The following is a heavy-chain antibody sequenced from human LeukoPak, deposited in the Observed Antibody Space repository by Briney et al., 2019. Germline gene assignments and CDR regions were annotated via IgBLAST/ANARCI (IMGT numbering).Heavy chain of an antibody. J-gene: IGHJ4*02. CDR3: ARGYSSSWYGPND. V-gene: IGHV3-21*01. Sequence: GGSLRLSCAASGFTFSSYRMNWVRQAPGKGLEWVSSISSSSSYIYYADSVKGRFTISRDNAKNSLYLQMNSLRAEDTAVYYCARGYSSSWYGPNDWGQGTLVTVSS. D-gene: IGHD6-13*01. CDR1: GFTFSSYR. CDR2: ISSSSSYI.